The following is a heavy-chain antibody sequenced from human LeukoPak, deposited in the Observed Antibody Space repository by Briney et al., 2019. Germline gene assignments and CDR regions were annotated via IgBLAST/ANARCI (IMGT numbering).Heavy chain of an antibody. CDR2: IYSGGST. V-gene: IGHV3-66*04. CDR3: ARRGYSSSWSEGDWFDP. Sequence: GGSLRLSCAASGFTVSSNYMSWVRQAPGKGLEWVSVIYSGGSTYYADSVKGRFTISRDNSKNTLYLQMNSLRAEDTAVYYCARRGYSSSWSEGDWFDPWGQGTLVTVSS. D-gene: IGHD6-13*01. J-gene: IGHJ5*02. CDR1: GFTVSSNY.